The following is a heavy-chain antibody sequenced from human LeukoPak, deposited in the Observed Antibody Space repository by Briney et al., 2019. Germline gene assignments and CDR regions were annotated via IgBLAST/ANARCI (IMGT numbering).Heavy chain of an antibody. J-gene: IGHJ4*02. CDR3: ANIPSGYGGYERGYYFDY. Sequence: GGSLRLSCAASGFTFSSYAMSWVRQAPGKGLEWVSTMSGSGGDTYYADSVQGRFTISRDNSKNTLYPQMNSLRAEDTALYYCANIPSGYGGYERGYYFDYWGQGTLVTVSS. CDR1: GFTFSSYA. CDR2: MSGSGGDT. V-gene: IGHV3-23*01. D-gene: IGHD5-12*01.